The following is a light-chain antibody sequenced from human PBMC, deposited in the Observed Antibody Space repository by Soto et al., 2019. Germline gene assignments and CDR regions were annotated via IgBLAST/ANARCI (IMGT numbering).Light chain of an antibody. V-gene: IGLV1-47*01. CDR2: RNT. Sequence: QSVLTQPPSASGTPGQTVTISCSGSRSNIGNNYVCWYQQLPGAAPKLLIYRNTQRPSGAPDRFSGSKSGTAASLAISGLRSEDEADYFCEAWDDSLSGHVFGTGTKVTVL. CDR1: RSNIGNNY. J-gene: IGLJ1*01. CDR3: EAWDDSLSGHV.